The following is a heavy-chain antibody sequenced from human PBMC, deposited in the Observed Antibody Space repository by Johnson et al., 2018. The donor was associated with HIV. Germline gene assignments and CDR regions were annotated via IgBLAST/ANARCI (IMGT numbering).Heavy chain of an antibody. CDR3: ARRCSSSSCSHGAFDI. CDR1: GFTFSSYW. V-gene: IGHV3-20*04. D-gene: IGHD2-2*01. CDR2: INWNGGST. J-gene: IGHJ3*02. Sequence: VQLVESGGGLVQPGGSLRLSCAASGFTFSSYWMSWVRQAPGKGLEWVSGINWNGGSTGYADSVKGRFTISRDNAKNSLYLQMNSLRAEDTAMYYCARRCSSSSCSHGAFDIWGQGTVVTVSS.